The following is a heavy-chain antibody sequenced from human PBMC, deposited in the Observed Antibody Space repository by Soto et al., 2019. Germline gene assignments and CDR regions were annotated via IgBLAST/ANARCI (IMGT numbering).Heavy chain of an antibody. CDR1: GFTFSSYA. D-gene: IGHD2-15*01. J-gene: IGHJ4*02. CDR2: ISGSGGST. Sequence: PGGSLRLSCASSGFTFSSYAMSWVRQAPGKGLEWVSAISGSGGSTYYADSVKGRFTISRDNSKNTLYLQMNSLRAEDTAVYYCAKRKEVVAAFTLFDYWGQGTLVTVSS. V-gene: IGHV3-23*01. CDR3: AKRKEVVAAFTLFDY.